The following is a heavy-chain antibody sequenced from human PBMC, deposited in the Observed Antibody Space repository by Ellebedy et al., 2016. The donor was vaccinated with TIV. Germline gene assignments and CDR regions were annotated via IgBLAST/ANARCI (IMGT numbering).Heavy chain of an antibody. Sequence: SGPTLVKPTQTLTLTCTFSGFSLSPTGMCVSWVRQPPGKALEWLARIDHDDDIYYSTSLKTRLTISKDTSINQVVLRMTNMDPVDTATYYCARTRYNWIDYWGQGTLVTVSS. D-gene: IGHD1-20*01. V-gene: IGHV2-70*11. CDR1: GFSLSPTGMC. CDR3: ARTRYNWIDY. J-gene: IGHJ4*02. CDR2: IDHDDDI.